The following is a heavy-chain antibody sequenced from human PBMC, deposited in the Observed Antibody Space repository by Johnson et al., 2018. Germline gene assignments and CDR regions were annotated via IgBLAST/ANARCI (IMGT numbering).Heavy chain of an antibody. CDR1: GFTFRSYG. CDR2: ISYDGSNK. D-gene: IGHD6-19*01. CDR3: AKTGAVTGIDY. Sequence: QVQLVQSGGGLVQPGGSLRLSCAASGFTFRSYGMHWVRQAPGKGLEWVAVISYDGSNKYYADSMKGRCTVSRDNSKNTLYLQMKSLRAEDTAVYYCAKTGAVTGIDYWGQGTLVTVSS. J-gene: IGHJ4*02. V-gene: IGHV3-30*18.